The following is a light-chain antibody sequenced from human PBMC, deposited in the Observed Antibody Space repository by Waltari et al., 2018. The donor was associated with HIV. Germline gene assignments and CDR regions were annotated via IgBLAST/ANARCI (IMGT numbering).Light chain of an antibody. CDR2: DDS. V-gene: IGLV3-21*02. Sequence: SYVLTQPPSVSVAPGQTARITCGGNNIGSKSVHWYQQKPGQAPVLVVYDDSDRPSGIPELFSGSNSGNTATLTISRGEAGDEADYYCQVWDSSSDHVVFGGGTKLTVL. CDR3: QVWDSSSDHVV. CDR1: NIGSKS. J-gene: IGLJ2*01.